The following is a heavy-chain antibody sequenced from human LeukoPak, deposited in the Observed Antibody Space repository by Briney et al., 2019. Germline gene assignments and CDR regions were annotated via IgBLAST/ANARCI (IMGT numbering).Heavy chain of an antibody. CDR1: GYSFTSYW. J-gene: IGHJ4*02. Sequence: GESLKISCKGSGYSFTSYWIGWVRQMSGKGLEWMGIVYPGDSDTRYSPSFQGQVTFSADKSISTAYLQWSSLKASDTAMYYCARQRSYSGSLDWGQGTLVTVSS. CDR3: ARQRSYSGSLD. CDR2: VYPGDSDT. D-gene: IGHD1-26*01. V-gene: IGHV5-51*01.